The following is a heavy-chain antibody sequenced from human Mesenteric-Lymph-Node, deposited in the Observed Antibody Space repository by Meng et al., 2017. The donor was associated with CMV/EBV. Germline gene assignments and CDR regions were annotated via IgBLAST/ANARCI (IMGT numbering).Heavy chain of an antibody. J-gene: IGHJ4*02. CDR1: GGSISSGGYY. CDR2: IYYSGST. D-gene: IGHD3-22*01. Sequence: CTVSGGSISSGGYYWSWIRQHPGEGLEWIGYIYYSGSTYYNPSLKSRVTISVDTPKNQFSLKLSSVTAADTAVYYCARDSSGYMNFDYWGQGTLVTVSP. V-gene: IGHV4-31*03. CDR3: ARDSSGYMNFDY.